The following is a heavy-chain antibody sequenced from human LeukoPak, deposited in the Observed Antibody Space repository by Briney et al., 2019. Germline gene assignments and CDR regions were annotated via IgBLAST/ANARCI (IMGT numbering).Heavy chain of an antibody. D-gene: IGHD5-24*01. V-gene: IGHV1-2*02. CDR3: ARGRNIEMTTMSGGSDY. CDR1: GSTFTDYY. J-gene: IGHJ4*02. Sequence: GASVRVSCKASGSTFTDYYMHWVRQAPGQGLEWMGWLNPNSGDTNYAQKFQGRVSMTRDSSISTAYMDPSDLRSDDTAVYSCARGRNIEMTTMSGGSDYWGQGTLVTVSS. CDR2: LNPNSGDT.